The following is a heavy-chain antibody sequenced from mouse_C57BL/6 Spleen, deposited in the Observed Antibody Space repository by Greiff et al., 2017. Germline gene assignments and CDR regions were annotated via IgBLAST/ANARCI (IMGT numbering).Heavy chain of an antibody. Sequence: VQLQQSGAELVKPGASVTLSCKASGYTFTEYTIHWVKQRSGQGLEWIGWFYPGSGSIEYNEKFKDKATLTADKSSSTGYMELSRLTSEDSAVYFCARHEGSYYSNYVYFDYWGQGTTLTVSS. CDR2: FYPGSGSI. J-gene: IGHJ2*01. D-gene: IGHD2-5*01. V-gene: IGHV1-62-2*01. CDR3: ARHEGSYYSNYVYFDY. CDR1: GYTFTEYT.